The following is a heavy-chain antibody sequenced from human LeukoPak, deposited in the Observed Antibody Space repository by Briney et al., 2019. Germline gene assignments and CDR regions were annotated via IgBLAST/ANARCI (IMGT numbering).Heavy chain of an antibody. CDR3: AKPHFDD. CDR2: IKQDGSGK. J-gene: IGHJ4*02. CDR1: GFTFSSYW. Sequence: GGSLRLSCAASGFTFSSYWMSWVRQAPGKGLEWVANIKQDGSGKYYVDSVKGRFTISRDNSKNTLYLQMNSLRAGDTAVYYCAKPHFDDWGQGTLVTVSS. V-gene: IGHV3-7*01.